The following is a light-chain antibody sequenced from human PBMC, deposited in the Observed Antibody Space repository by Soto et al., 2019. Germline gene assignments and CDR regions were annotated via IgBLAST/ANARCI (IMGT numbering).Light chain of an antibody. CDR2: EVT. J-gene: IGLJ2*01. CDR3: SSYTSSNTLI. Sequence: QSVLTQPPSVSGSPGQSVTISCTGTSSGVGSYNSVSWYQQPPGTAPKLMIYEVTNRPSGVPDRFSGSKSGNTASLTISGLQSEDEADYYCSSYTSSNTLIFGGGTKLTVL. CDR1: SSGVGSYNS. V-gene: IGLV2-18*02.